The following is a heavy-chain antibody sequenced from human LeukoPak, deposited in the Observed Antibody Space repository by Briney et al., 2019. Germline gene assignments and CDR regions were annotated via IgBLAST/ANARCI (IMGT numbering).Heavy chain of an antibody. CDR2: ISACNGNT. J-gene: IGHJ4*02. CDR3: ARGPFTIFRVVMAGEADY. CDR1: GYTFTSYG. D-gene: IGHD3-3*01. Sequence: ASVKVSCKASGYTFTSYGISWVRQAPGQGLEWMGWISACNGNTNYAQKLQGRVTMTTDTSTSTAYMELRSLRSDDTAVYYCARGPFTIFRVVMAGEADYWGQGTLVTVSS. V-gene: IGHV1-18*01.